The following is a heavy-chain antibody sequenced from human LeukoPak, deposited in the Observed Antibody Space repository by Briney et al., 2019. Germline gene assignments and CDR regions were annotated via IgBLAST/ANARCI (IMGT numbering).Heavy chain of an antibody. CDR1: GYSFTSYW. D-gene: IGHD3-9*01. Sequence: GESLKISCKGSGYSFTSYWIGWVRQMPGKGLELMGIIYPGDSDTRYSPSFQGQVTSSADKSISTAYLQWSSLKASDTAMYYCARHELSYDILTGPNWFDPWGQGTLVTVSS. CDR3: ARHELSYDILTGPNWFDP. V-gene: IGHV5-51*01. J-gene: IGHJ5*02. CDR2: IYPGDSDT.